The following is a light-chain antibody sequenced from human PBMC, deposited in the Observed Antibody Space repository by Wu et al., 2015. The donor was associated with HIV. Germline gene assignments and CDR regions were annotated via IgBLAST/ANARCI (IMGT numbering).Light chain of an antibody. CDR3: QQLSNYPFT. Sequence: DIQLTQSPSFLSASIGDRVTITCRASQGISSYLVWYQQKPGKAPKLLIYAASTLQSGVPSRFSGSGSGTEFTLTVSSLQSDDFATYYXQQLSNYPFTFGLDQGGYQT. J-gene: IGKJ3*01. V-gene: IGKV1-9*01. CDR2: AAS. CDR1: QGISSY.